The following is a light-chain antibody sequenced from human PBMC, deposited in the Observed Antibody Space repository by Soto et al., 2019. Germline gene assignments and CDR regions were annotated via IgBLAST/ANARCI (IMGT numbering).Light chain of an antibody. J-gene: IGKJ1*01. CDR1: QSFSNNY. Sequence: EIVLTQSPGTLSLSPGERATLSCRASQSFSNNYLAWCQQKHGQAPRLLIYGASNRATGIPDRFSGSGSGTDFTLTISRLEPEDFAVYYCHQYGSSPTTLGQGAKVDI. CDR3: HQYGSSPTT. CDR2: GAS. V-gene: IGKV3-20*01.